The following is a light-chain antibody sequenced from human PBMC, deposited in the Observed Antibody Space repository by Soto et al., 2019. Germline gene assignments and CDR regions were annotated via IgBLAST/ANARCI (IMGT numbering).Light chain of an antibody. J-gene: IGKJ2*01. CDR2: AAS. CDR3: QHSYSTPPNEILYT. CDR1: QSISSY. V-gene: IGKV1-39*01. Sequence: DIQMTQSPSSLSASVGDRVTITCRASQSISSYLNWYQQKPGKAPKLLIYAASSLQSGVPSRFSGSGSGTNFTVTISSLQPEDFETYYCQHSYSTPPNEILYTFGQGTKLEIK.